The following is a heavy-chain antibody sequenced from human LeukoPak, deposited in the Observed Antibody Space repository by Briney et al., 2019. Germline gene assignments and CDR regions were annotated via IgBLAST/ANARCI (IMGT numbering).Heavy chain of an antibody. V-gene: IGHV4-61*02. Sequence: SETLSLTCTVSGDSISSGDYYWSWIRQPAGKGLEWIGRISSSGSTNYNPSLKSRVTISVDTSKNQFSLKLSSVTAADTAVYYCARRGDSYGDNPYAFDIWGQGTMVTVSS. CDR1: GDSISSGDYY. CDR3: ARRGDSYGDNPYAFDI. J-gene: IGHJ3*02. CDR2: ISSSGST. D-gene: IGHD5-18*01.